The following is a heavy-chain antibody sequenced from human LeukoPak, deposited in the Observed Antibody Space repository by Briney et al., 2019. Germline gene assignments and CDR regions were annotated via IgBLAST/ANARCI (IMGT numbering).Heavy chain of an antibody. Sequence: SVKVSCKASGGTFSSYAISWVRQAPGQGLEWMGRIIPILGIANYAQKFQGRVTITADKSTSTAYMELSSLRSEDTAVYYCAGEWAWLRPERAVWYFDYWGQGTLVTVSS. D-gene: IGHD5-24*01. CDR3: AGEWAWLRPERAVWYFDY. CDR1: GGTFSSYA. J-gene: IGHJ4*02. V-gene: IGHV1-69*04. CDR2: IIPILGIA.